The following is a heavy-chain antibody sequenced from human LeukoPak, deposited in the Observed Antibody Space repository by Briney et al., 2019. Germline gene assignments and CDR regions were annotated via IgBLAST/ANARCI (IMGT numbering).Heavy chain of an antibody. CDR1: DDSMSSYY. CDR3: ARRANTAPPYYFDY. V-gene: IGHV4-59*01. J-gene: IGHJ4*02. CDR2: VYYSGGT. D-gene: IGHD5-18*01. Sequence: SSETLSLTCTVSDDSMSSYYRNWIRQPPGKGLEWIGYVYYSGGTNYNPSLKSRVTISLDTSKNQFSLKLSSVTAADTAVYYCARRANTAPPYYFDYWGQGTLVTVSS.